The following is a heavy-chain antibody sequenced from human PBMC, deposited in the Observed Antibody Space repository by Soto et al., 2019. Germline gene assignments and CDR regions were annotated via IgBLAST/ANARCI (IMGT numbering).Heavy chain of an antibody. CDR3: AKDRGGDCPNNSCYFGADY. CDR2: ISHDGNTH. D-gene: IGHD2-2*01. J-gene: IGHJ4*02. V-gene: IGHV3-30*18. Sequence: VQMVESGGGVVQPGKSLRLSCETSGFTFKFYGMHWVRQAPGKGLECVAVISHDGNTHYYADSVKGRFTISRDNSKNTMYILMNNMRLDDSSTYYCAKDRGGDCPNNSCYFGADYWGQGALVTVSS. CDR1: GFTFKFYG.